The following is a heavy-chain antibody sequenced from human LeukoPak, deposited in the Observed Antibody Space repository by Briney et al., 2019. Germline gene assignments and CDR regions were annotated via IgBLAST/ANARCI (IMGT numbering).Heavy chain of an antibody. D-gene: IGHD6-19*01. V-gene: IGHV3-49*04. Sequence: GGSLRLSCAASGFTFSDYSMNWVRQAPGKGLEWVGFIRSKAYGGTTEYAASVKGRFTISRDDSKSIAYLQMNSLKTEDTAVYYCTRSRLIAVAPVDYWGQGTLVTVSS. CDR3: TRSRLIAVAPVDY. CDR2: IRSKAYGGTT. CDR1: GFTFSDYS. J-gene: IGHJ4*02.